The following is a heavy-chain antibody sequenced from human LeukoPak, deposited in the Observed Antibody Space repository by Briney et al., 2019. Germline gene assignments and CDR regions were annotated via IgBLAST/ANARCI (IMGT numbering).Heavy chain of an antibody. Sequence: GGSLRLSCAASGFAVSSNYMSWVRQAPGKGLEWVSVIYSGGNTYYADSVKGRFTISRDNFKNTLYLQMNSLRPEDTAVYYCARDHGGIVVVVAATFPDYWGQGTLVTVSS. J-gene: IGHJ4*02. CDR3: ARDHGGIVVVVAATFPDY. CDR1: GFAVSSNY. D-gene: IGHD2-15*01. V-gene: IGHV3-66*02. CDR2: IYSGGNT.